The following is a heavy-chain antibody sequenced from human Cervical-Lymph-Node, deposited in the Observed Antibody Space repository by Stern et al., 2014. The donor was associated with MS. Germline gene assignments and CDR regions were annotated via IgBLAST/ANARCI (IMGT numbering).Heavy chain of an antibody. Sequence: QLQLQESGPGLVKPSETLSLTCTVSGGSISSSSYCWGWIRQPPGKGLEXIGSIYYSGSTYYNPSLKSRVTISVDTSKNQFSLKVSSVPAADTAVYYCARHRLSAAIGVNWFDPWGQGTLVTVSS. J-gene: IGHJ5*02. CDR2: IYYSGST. CDR1: GGSISSSSYC. V-gene: IGHV4-39*01. CDR3: ARHRLSAAIGVNWFDP. D-gene: IGHD2-2*01.